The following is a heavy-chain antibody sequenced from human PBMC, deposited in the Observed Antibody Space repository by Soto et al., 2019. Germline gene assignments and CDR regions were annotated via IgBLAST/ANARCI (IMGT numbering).Heavy chain of an antibody. CDR2: MCYNGAT. CDR1: RCSVTNNKY. V-gene: IGHV4-4*02. D-gene: IGHD2-21*01. J-gene: IGHJ3*01. CDR3: ARDSRCCTDCGCSIMRNAFDV. Sequence: QAQLQESGPGLVRPSGTLSLTCTVSRCSVTNNKYWNRGRRSPAKALEWMGEMCYNGATYYNPSLRGRARISTDRSKNQIHKKRTYLSAADTAASYCARDSRCCTDCGCSIMRNAFDVGGQGTLVTASS.